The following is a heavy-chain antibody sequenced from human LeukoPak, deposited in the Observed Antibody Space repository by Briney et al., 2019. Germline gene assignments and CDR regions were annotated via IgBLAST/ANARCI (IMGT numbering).Heavy chain of an antibody. CDR1: GGSISGDSYY. CDR3: ARLWSGYRPPDF. CDR2: IYYSGST. J-gene: IGHJ4*02. Sequence: SETLSLTCTVSGGSISGDSYYWGWIRQPPGKGLEWIGSIYYSGSTYYNPSLGSRVTISVDTSKSQISLKLRSVTAADTAMYYCARLWSGYRPPDFWGQGTLVTVSS. V-gene: IGHV4-39*01. D-gene: IGHD3-3*01.